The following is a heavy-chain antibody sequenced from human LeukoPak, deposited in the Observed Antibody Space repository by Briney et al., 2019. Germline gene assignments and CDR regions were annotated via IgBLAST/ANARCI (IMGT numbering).Heavy chain of an antibody. CDR1: GFTVSSNY. CDR2: IYSGGST. J-gene: IGHJ4*02. Sequence: GGSLRLSCAASGFTVSSNYMSWVRQAPGKGLEWVSVIYSGGSTYYADSVKGRFTISRDNSKNTLYLQMNSLRAEDTAVYYCARDKYCSSTSCPIDYWGQGTLVTVSS. V-gene: IGHV3-53*01. CDR3: ARDKYCSSTSCPIDY. D-gene: IGHD2-2*01.